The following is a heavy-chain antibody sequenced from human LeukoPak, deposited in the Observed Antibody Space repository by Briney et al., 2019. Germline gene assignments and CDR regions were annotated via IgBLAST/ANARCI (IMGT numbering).Heavy chain of an antibody. V-gene: IGHV3-66*01. CDR3: VKDLMRDRWFGES. CDR1: GFTVSSNY. CDR2: IYSGGST. D-gene: IGHD3-10*01. J-gene: IGHJ5*02. Sequence: GGSLRLSCAASGFTVSSNYMSWVRQAPGKVLEWVSVIYSGGSTYYADSVKGRFTISRDNSKNTVYLQLNSLRAEDTAVYYCVKDLMRDRWFGESWGQGTLVTVSS.